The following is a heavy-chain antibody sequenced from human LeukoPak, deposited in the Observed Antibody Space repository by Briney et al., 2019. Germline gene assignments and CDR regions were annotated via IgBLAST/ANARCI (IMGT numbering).Heavy chain of an antibody. D-gene: IGHD3-10*02. V-gene: IGHV4-30-2*01. J-gene: IGHJ4*02. CDR2: IYHSGST. CDR1: GGSISSGGYY. Sequence: SETLSLTCTVSGGSISSGGYYWSWIRQPPGKGLEWIGYIYHSGSTYYNPSLKSRVTISVNTSKNQFSLKLSSVTAADTAVYYCARHVEGFDYWGQGTLVTVSS. CDR3: ARHVEGFDY.